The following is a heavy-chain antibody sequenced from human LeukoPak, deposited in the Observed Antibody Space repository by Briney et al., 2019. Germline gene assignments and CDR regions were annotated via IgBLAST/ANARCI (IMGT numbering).Heavy chain of an antibody. CDR2: ISGSGVST. CDR3: AKGPGSMIAVIIDY. Sequence: GGSLRLSCAASGFTFSSYAMSWVRQAPGKGLEWVSAISGSGVSTYFADSVKGRFTISRDNSKNTLYLQMNSLRAEDTAVYYCAKGPGSMIAVIIDYWGQGTLVTVSS. J-gene: IGHJ4*02. D-gene: IGHD3-22*01. CDR1: GFTFSSYA. V-gene: IGHV3-23*01.